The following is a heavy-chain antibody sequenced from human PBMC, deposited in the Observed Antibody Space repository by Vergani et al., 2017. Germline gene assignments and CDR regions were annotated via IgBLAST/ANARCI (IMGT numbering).Heavy chain of an antibody. V-gene: IGHV5-51*03. Sequence: EVQLVQSGAEVQKPGESLKLSCKGSGYSFTSYWIGWVRQMPGKGLEWMGIIYPGDSDTRYSPSFQGQVTISADKSISTAYLQWSSLKASDTAMYYCARLTTFGGSYYYGMDVWGQGTTVTVSS. D-gene: IGHD3-16*01. CDR1: GYSFTSYW. CDR3: ARLTTFGGSYYYGMDV. J-gene: IGHJ6*02. CDR2: IYPGDSDT.